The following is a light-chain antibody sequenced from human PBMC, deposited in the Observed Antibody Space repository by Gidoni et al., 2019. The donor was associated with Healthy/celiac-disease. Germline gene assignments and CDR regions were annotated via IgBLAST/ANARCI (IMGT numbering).Light chain of an antibody. CDR1: QGISNY. Sequence: DIQMTQSPSSLSASVGDRVTITCRASQGISNYLAWYQQKPGKVPKLLIYAAPTLQSGVPSRFSGSGSGTDFTLTISSLQPEDVATYYCQKYNSAPWTFXQXTKVEIK. CDR3: QKYNSAPWT. CDR2: AAP. V-gene: IGKV1-27*01. J-gene: IGKJ1*01.